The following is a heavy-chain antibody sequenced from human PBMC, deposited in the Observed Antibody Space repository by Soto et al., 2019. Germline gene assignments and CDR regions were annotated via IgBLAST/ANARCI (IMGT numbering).Heavy chain of an antibody. J-gene: IGHJ6*02. CDR2: IIPIFGTA. D-gene: IGHD2-21*02. V-gene: IGHV1-69*01. Sequence: QVQLVQSGAEVKKPGSSVKVSCKASGGTFSSYAISWVRQAPGQGLEWMGGIIPIFGTANYAQKFQGRVTITADESTSTAYMELSSLRSEDTAVYYCARDRPMHIVVVTAMAESGMDVWGQGTTVTVSS. CDR1: GGTFSSYA. CDR3: ARDRPMHIVVVTAMAESGMDV.